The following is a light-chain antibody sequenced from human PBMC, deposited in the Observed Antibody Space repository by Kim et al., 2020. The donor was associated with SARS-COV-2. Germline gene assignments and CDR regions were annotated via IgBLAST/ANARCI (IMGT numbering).Light chain of an antibody. Sequence: EIVMTQSPATLSVSPGERATLSCRASQTISNNLAWYQQKPGQAPRLLMYDASTKATGIPARFSGSGSGTEFTLTISSLQSEDFAVYYCHQYDDWPRTFGQGTEVEIK. CDR1: QTISNN. V-gene: IGKV3-15*01. CDR3: HQYDDWPRT. J-gene: IGKJ1*01. CDR2: DAS.